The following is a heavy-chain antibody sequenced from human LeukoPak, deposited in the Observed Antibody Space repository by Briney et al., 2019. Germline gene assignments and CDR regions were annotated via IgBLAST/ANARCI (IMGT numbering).Heavy chain of an antibody. CDR1: GGSFSANY. CDR3: ATDDVTTGTKTALGY. Sequence: SETLSLTCAVYGGSFSANYWSWIRQPPGKGLEWIGEINHSGSTNYNPSLKSRLTISVDTSKNQFSLKLSSVTAADTAVYYCATDDVTTGTKTALGYWGQGTLVTVSS. V-gene: IGHV4-34*01. D-gene: IGHD1-1*01. CDR2: INHSGST. J-gene: IGHJ4*02.